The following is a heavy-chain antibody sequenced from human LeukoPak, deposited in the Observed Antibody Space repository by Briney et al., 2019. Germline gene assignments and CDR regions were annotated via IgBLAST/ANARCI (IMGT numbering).Heavy chain of an antibody. CDR3: ARVGAGSYYY. CDR2: ISSNGGST. Sequence: GGTLRLSCAASGFTFSSYAMHWVRQAPGKGLEYVSAISSNGGSTYYANSVKGRFTISRANSKNTLYLQMGSLRAEDMGEYYCARVGAGSYYYWGQGTLVTVSS. CDR1: GFTFSSYA. D-gene: IGHD3-10*01. J-gene: IGHJ4*02. V-gene: IGHV3-64*01.